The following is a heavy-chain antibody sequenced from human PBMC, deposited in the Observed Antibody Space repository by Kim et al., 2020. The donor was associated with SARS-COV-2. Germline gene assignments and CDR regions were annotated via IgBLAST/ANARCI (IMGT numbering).Heavy chain of an antibody. CDR2: ISWSGSNT. CDR3: ARRTQYQYAYYYGMAV. CDR1: GFTFGDYD. V-gene: IGHV3-20*04. D-gene: IGHD4-4*01. J-gene: IGHJ6*02. Sequence: GGSLRLSCAASGFTFGDYDMTWVRQAPGKGLEWVSGISWSGSNTDYADSVKGRFTISRDNAKNSLYLQMNSLRAEDTAFYYCARRTQYQYAYYYGMAVWGQGSKV.